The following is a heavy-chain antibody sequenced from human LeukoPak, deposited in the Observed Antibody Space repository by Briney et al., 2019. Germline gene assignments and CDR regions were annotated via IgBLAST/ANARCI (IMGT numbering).Heavy chain of an antibody. J-gene: IGHJ4*02. Sequence: GGSLRLSCAASGFSVSSDYMSWVRQAPGKGLEWVSSIYSGGSTFYADSVKGRFTISRDNSKNTLYLQMNSLRAEDTAVYYCARGVAAAGTTLDYWGQGTLVTVSS. CDR1: GFSVSSDY. CDR3: ARGVAAAGTTLDY. D-gene: IGHD6-13*01. V-gene: IGHV3-66*01. CDR2: IYSGGST.